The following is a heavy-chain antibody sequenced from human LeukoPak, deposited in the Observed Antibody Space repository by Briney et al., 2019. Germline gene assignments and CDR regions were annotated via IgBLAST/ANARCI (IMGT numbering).Heavy chain of an antibody. D-gene: IGHD3-3*01. Sequence: GGSLRLSCAASGFTFSSYWMSWVRQAPGKGLEWVANIKQDGSEKYYVDSVKGRFTISRDNAKNSLYLQMNSLRAEDTAVYYCARPITIFGVVIIRNDAFDIWGQGTMVTVSS. V-gene: IGHV3-7*01. CDR2: IKQDGSEK. J-gene: IGHJ3*02. CDR3: ARPITIFGVVIIRNDAFDI. CDR1: GFTFSSYW.